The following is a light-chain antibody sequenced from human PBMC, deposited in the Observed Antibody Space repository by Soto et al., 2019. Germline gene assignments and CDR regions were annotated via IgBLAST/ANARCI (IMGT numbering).Light chain of an antibody. CDR3: CSYGGTFYV. CDR1: SSDVGVYNY. CDR2: DVS. Sequence: QSALTQPRSVSGSPGQSVTISCTGTSSDVGVYNYVSWYQQHPGKAPKLMICDVSKRPSGVPDRFSGSKSRNTASLTISRLQAADEADYYCCSYGGTFYVFGTGTKLTGL. V-gene: IGLV2-11*01. J-gene: IGLJ1*01.